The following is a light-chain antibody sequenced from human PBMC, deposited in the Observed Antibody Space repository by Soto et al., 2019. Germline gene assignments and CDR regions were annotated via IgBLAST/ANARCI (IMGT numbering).Light chain of an antibody. CDR1: SSDVGGYNY. V-gene: IGLV2-14*01. J-gene: IGLJ1*01. CDR2: DGS. CDR3: SSYTSRSTLYV. Sequence: QSALTQPASVSGSPGQSITISCTGTSSDVGGYNYVSWYQQHPGKAPKLMIYDGSNRPSGVSNRFSGSKSGNTASLTISGLQAEDEADYYCSSYTSRSTLYVFGTGTKLTVL.